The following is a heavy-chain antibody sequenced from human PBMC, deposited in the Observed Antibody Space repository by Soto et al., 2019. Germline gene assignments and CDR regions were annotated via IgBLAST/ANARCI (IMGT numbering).Heavy chain of an antibody. Sequence: PSETLSLTCAVFGYSISSGYYWGWIRQPPGKGLEWIGSIYHSGSTYYNPSLKSRVTISVDTSKNQFSLKLSSVTAADTAVYYCGFGVFGSGGPTVYYYYGMDVWGQGTTVTVSS. J-gene: IGHJ6*02. CDR3: GFGVFGSGGPTVYYYYGMDV. CDR2: IYHSGST. D-gene: IGHD3-10*01. V-gene: IGHV4-38-2*01. CDR1: GYSISSGYY.